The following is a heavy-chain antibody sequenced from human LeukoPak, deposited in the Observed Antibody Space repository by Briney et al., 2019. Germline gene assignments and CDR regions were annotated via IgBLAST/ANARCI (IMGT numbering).Heavy chain of an antibody. Sequence: SETLSLTCTVSGGSISSYYWSWIRQPPGKGLEWIGYIYYSGSTNYNPSLKSRVTISVDTSKNQFSLKLSSVTAADTAVYYCATQGGYSSSWYASHYGMDVWGQGTTVTVSS. J-gene: IGHJ6*02. CDR3: ATQGGYSSSWYASHYGMDV. D-gene: IGHD6-13*01. CDR1: GGSISSYY. V-gene: IGHV4-59*01. CDR2: IYYSGST.